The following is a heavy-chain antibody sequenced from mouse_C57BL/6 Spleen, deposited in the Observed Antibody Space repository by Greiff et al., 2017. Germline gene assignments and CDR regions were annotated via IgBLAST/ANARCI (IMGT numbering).Heavy chain of an antibody. CDR3: ARAGIGYFDY. CDR1: GFTFSSYA. V-gene: IGHV5-4*01. CDR2: ISDGGSYT. J-gene: IGHJ2*01. Sequence: EVLLVESGGGLVKPGGSLKLSCAASGFTFSSYAMSWVRQTPEKRLEWVASISDGGSYTYYPDNVKGRFTISRDNAKNNLYLQMSHLKSEDTALCYCARAGIGYFDYWGQGTTLTVSS.